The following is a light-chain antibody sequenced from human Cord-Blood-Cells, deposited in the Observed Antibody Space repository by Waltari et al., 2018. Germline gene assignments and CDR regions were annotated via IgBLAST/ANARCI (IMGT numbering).Light chain of an antibody. V-gene: IGLV2-14*03. CDR3: SSYTSSSTLV. J-gene: IGLJ1*01. CDR1: SSAVGGYNY. Sequence: QSALTQPASVSGSPGQSINISCTGTSSAVGGYNYVSWYQQHPGKAPKLMIYDVRNRPSGVSNRFSGSKSGNTASLTISGLQAEDEADYYCSSYTSSSTLVFGTGTKVTVL. CDR2: DVR.